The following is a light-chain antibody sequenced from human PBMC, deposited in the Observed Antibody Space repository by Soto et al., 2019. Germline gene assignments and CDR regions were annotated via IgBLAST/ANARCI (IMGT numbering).Light chain of an antibody. J-gene: IGKJ1*01. CDR2: NAS. CDR1: PSVTSSY. Sequence: EIVLTQSPGTVSLSPGERATLSCRASPSVTSSYLAWYQQKAGQAPRLLIYNASSRATGIPDRFSGSGSGTDFTLTISRLEPEDFAVYYCQQYGTSPRTFGQGTKVDIK. V-gene: IGKV3-20*01. CDR3: QQYGTSPRT.